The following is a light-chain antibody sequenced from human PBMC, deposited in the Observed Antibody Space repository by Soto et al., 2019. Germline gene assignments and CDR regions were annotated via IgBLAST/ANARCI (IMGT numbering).Light chain of an antibody. V-gene: IGKV3-20*01. CDR2: GAS. Sequence: IVLTQSPGSLSLSPGDRATLSCRASQSVSNSYLAWYQQKPGQAPRLLIYGASNRPTGVPDRFSGSGSGTDFTLTISSLQSEDFAVYYCQQYNSPPVTFGQGTKV. CDR3: QQYNSPPVT. J-gene: IGKJ1*01. CDR1: QSVSNSY.